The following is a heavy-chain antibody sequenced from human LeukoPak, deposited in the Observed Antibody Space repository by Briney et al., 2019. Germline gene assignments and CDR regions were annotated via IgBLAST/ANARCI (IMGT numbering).Heavy chain of an antibody. CDR2: ISSSSSYI. V-gene: IGHV3-21*01. Sequence: GGSLRLSCAASGFTFSSYSMNWVRQAPGKGLEWVSSISSSSSYIYYADSVKGRFTISRDNAKNSLYLQMSSLRAEDTAVYYCARGSGQNGSGDYWGQGTLVTVSS. J-gene: IGHJ4*02. CDR3: ARGSGQNGSGDY. D-gene: IGHD3-3*01. CDR1: GFTFSSYS.